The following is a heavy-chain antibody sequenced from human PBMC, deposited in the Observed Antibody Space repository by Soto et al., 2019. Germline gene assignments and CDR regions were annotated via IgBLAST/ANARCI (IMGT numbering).Heavy chain of an antibody. D-gene: IGHD3-3*01. J-gene: IGHJ6*02. V-gene: IGHV4-31*03. Sequence: NPSETLSLTCTVSGGSISSGGYYWSWIRQHPGKGLEWIGYIYYSGSTYYNPSLKSRVTISVDTSKNQFSLKLSSVTAADTAVYYCARAYLWSGYYQPYGMDVWGQGTTVTVSS. CDR3: ARAYLWSGYYQPYGMDV. CDR1: GGSISSGGYY. CDR2: IYYSGST.